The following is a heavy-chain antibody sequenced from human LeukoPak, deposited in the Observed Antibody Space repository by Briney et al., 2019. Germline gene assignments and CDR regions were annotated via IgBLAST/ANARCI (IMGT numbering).Heavy chain of an antibody. D-gene: IGHD5-18*01. Sequence: ASVNVSCTASGYTFITYDINWVRQAPGQGLEWMGWISAYNGNTNYAQSLKDRVTMTIDTSRSTAYMELRSLRSDDTAVYYCAREKSRYRYGYNYWGQGTLVTVSS. J-gene: IGHJ4*02. CDR2: ISAYNGNT. V-gene: IGHV1-18*01. CDR1: GYTFITYD. CDR3: AREKSRYRYGYNY.